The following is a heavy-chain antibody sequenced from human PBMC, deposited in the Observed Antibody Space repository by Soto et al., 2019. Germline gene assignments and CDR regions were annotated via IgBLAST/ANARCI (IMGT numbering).Heavy chain of an antibody. CDR3: ARELFNCSGGSCYENWFDP. CDR2: IWYDGSNK. D-gene: IGHD2-15*01. Sequence: SGGSLRLSCAASGFTFSSYGMHWVRQAPGKGLEWVAVIWYDGSNKYYADSVKGRFTISRDNSKNTLYLQMNSLRAEDTAVYYCARELFNCSGGSCYENWFDPWGQGTLVTVSS. J-gene: IGHJ5*02. CDR1: GFTFSSYG. V-gene: IGHV3-33*01.